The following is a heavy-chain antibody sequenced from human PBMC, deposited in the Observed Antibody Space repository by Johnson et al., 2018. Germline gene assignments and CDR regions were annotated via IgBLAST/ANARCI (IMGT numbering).Heavy chain of an antibody. CDR3: EKARSLATRGYEYYYYYMDV. V-gene: IGHV3-30*18. CDR1: GFTFSIYG. CDR2: ISDDGTNK. Sequence: QVQLVESGGGVVQPGRSLRLSCAASGFTFSIYGMHWVRQAPGKVLEWVAVISDDGTNKNYADSVKDRFIISRDNSNNTLYLQVNSLRADDTAVSYCEKARSLATRGYEYYYYYMDVWGKGTTVTVSS. D-gene: IGHD5-12*01. J-gene: IGHJ6*03.